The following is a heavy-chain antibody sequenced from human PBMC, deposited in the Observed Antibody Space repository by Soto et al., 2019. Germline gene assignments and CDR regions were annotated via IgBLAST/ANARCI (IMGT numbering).Heavy chain of an antibody. CDR2: ISAYNGNT. CDR3: ARVHPMIVVVLAPFDY. D-gene: IGHD3-22*01. J-gene: IGHJ4*02. CDR1: GYTFTIYG. Sequence: ASVKVSCKASGYTFTIYGISGVLQAPLQGLEWMGCISAYNGNTNYAQKLQGRVTMTTDTSTSTAYMELRSLRSDDTAVYYCARVHPMIVVVLAPFDYWGQGTLVTVSS. V-gene: IGHV1-18*01.